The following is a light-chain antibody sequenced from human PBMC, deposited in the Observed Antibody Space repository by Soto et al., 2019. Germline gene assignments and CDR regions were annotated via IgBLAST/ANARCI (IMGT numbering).Light chain of an antibody. V-gene: IGKV3-11*01. J-gene: IGKJ4*01. CDR2: DAS. CDR3: QQSGNWPT. Sequence: EIVLTQSPATLSLSPGERATLSCRASQRVSSYLAWYQQKPGQAPRLLIYDASNRATGIPARFSGSGSGTDFSLTISSLATEDSAVYYCQQSGNWPTFGGGTKVEIK. CDR1: QRVSSY.